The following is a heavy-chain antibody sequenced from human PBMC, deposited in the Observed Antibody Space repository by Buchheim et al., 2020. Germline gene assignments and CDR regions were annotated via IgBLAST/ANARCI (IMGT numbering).Heavy chain of an antibody. CDR2: IYYSGST. V-gene: IGHV4-39*01. CDR1: GGSISSSSYY. CDR3: ARRSGITIFGVAHGGLDV. Sequence: QLQLQESGPGLVKPSETLSLTCTVSGGSISSSSYYWGWIRQPPGKGLEWIGSIYYSGSTYYNPSLKSRVTISVDTSKNQFSLKLSSVTAADTAVYYCARRSGITIFGVAHGGLDVWGQGTT. J-gene: IGHJ6*02. D-gene: IGHD3-3*01.